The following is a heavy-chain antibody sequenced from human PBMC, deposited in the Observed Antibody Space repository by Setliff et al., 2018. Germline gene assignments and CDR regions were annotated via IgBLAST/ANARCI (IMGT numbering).Heavy chain of an antibody. CDR2: ISHRGDT. CDR3: ARMGTPIVGAMEWFDP. CDR1: GGSITNYY. D-gene: IGHD1-26*01. J-gene: IGHJ5*01. V-gene: IGHV4-59*12. Sequence: SETLSLTCTVSGGSITNYYWSWIRQPPGKGLQWIGYISHRGDTNYDPSLRSRVAISVDTSKNQFSQRMTSVTAADTAVYYCARMGTPIVGAMEWFDPWGQGILVTVS.